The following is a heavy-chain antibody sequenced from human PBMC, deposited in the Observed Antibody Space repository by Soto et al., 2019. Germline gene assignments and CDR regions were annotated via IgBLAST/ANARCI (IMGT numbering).Heavy chain of an antibody. CDR3: AKGEAARPPLNYYYGMDF. Sequence: SGGSLRLSCAASGFTFSSYGMHWVRQAPGKGLEWVAVISYDGSNKYYADSVKGRFTISRDNSKNTLYLQMNSLRAEDTAVYYCAKGEAARPPLNYYYGMDFWGQGTTVTVSS. CDR2: ISYDGSNK. V-gene: IGHV3-30*18. CDR1: GFTFSSYG. J-gene: IGHJ6*02. D-gene: IGHD6-6*01.